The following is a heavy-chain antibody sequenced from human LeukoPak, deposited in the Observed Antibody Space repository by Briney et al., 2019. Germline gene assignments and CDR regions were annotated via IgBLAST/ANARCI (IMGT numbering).Heavy chain of an antibody. D-gene: IGHD1-26*01. J-gene: IGHJ4*02. CDR1: GGSISTYY. V-gene: IGHV4-59*03. CDR2: IYYTGST. Sequence: PSETLSLTCTVSGGSISTYYWSWIRQPPGKGLEWIGYIYYTGSTNYNPSLKSRVTISLGTSKNQFSPRLSSVTAADTAVYYCAKVKADSGRFFFDFWGQGTLVTVSS. CDR3: AKVKADSGRFFFDF.